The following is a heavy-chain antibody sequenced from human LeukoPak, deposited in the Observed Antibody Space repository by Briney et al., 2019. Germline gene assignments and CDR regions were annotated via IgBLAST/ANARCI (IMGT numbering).Heavy chain of an antibody. D-gene: IGHD4-17*01. CDR3: ARAPDYGDYVGYFDF. CDR2: IWYDGTTK. J-gene: IGHJ4*02. Sequence: GGSLRLSCAASGFFFSTYGIHWVRQAPGKGLEWVAGIWYDGTTKYYADSVKGRFTISRDNSKNTVSLQMDSLRAEDTAVYSCARAPDYGDYVGYFDFWGQGAQVTVSS. CDR1: GFFFSTYG. V-gene: IGHV3-33*01.